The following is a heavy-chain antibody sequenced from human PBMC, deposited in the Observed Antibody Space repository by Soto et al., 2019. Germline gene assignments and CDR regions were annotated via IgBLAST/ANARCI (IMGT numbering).Heavy chain of an antibody. CDR1: GGSISSGGYS. J-gene: IGHJ5*02. D-gene: IGHD2-2*01. Sequence: SETLSLTCAVSGGSISSGGYSWSWIRQPPGKVLEWIGYIYHSGSTYYNPSLKNRVTISVDRSKNQFSLNLSFVTAADTAVYYCARVPDRWGQGTLVTVSS. V-gene: IGHV4-30-2*01. CDR2: IYHSGST. CDR3: ARVPDR.